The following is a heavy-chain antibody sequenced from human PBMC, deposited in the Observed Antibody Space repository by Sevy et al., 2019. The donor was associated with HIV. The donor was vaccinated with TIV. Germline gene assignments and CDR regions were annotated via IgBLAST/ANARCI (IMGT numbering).Heavy chain of an antibody. J-gene: IGHJ4*02. V-gene: IGHV4-61*01. CDR2: IYYSGST. CDR3: ARSMVRGVRDEHAY. D-gene: IGHD3-10*01. Sequence: SETLSLTCTVSGGSVSSGSYYWSWIRQPPGKGLEWIGYIYYSGSTNYNPSLKSRVTISVDTSKNQFSLKLSSVTAAEPAVYYCARSMVRGVRDEHAYWGQGTLVTVSS. CDR1: GGSVSSGSYY.